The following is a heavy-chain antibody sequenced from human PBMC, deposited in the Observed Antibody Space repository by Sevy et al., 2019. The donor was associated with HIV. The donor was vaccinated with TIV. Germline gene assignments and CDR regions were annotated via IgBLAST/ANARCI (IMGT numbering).Heavy chain of an antibody. D-gene: IGHD3-9*01. J-gene: IGHJ4*02. Sequence: SETLSLTCAVYGGSFSGYYWSWIRQPPGKGLEWIGEINHSGSTNYNPSLKSRVTISVDTSKNQFSLKLSSVTAADTAVYYCAREGDILTGYYSPFDYGGQGTLVTVSS. CDR1: GGSFSGYY. CDR3: AREGDILTGYYSPFDY. V-gene: IGHV4-34*01. CDR2: INHSGST.